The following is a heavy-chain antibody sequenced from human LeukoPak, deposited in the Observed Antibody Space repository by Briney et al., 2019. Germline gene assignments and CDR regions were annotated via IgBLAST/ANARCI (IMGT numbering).Heavy chain of an antibody. CDR1: GFTFCSYW. Sequence: PGGSLRLSCAASGFTFCSYWMTWVRQAPGKGLEWVANIKQDGSEKYFVDSVKGRFTISRDNAKNSLYLQMNSLRAEDTAVYYCAGGYSGSYPFVSWGQGTLVTVSS. J-gene: IGHJ4*02. CDR3: AGGYSGSYPFVS. V-gene: IGHV3-7*01. D-gene: IGHD1-26*01. CDR2: IKQDGSEK.